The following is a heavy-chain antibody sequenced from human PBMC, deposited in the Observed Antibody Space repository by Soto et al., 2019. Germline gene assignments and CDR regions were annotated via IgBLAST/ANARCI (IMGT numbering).Heavy chain of an antibody. Sequence: ASVKVSCKASGYTFTNYYMHWVRQAPGQGLEWMGVISPSGGSTNYAQHFQGRVSMTRDTSTSTVYMDLSSLRSEDTALYYCARGSGSSNYWGQGTLVTVSS. V-gene: IGHV1-46*01. D-gene: IGHD3-10*01. CDR1: GYTFTNYY. CDR3: ARGSGSSNY. CDR2: ISPSGGST. J-gene: IGHJ4*02.